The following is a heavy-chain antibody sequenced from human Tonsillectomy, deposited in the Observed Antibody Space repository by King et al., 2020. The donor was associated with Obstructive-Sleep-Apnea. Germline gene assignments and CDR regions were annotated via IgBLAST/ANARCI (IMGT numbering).Heavy chain of an antibody. Sequence: VQLVESGGGLVQPGGSLRLSCAASGFTFSSYWMSWVRQAPGKGLEWVANIKQDGSEKYYVDSVKGRFTISRDNAKNSLYLQMNSLRAGDTAVYYCARDEFAWLPHWYFDLWGRGTLVTVSS. D-gene: IGHD3-9*01. J-gene: IGHJ2*01. CDR3: ARDEFAWLPHWYFDL. CDR2: IKQDGSEK. CDR1: GFTFSSYW. V-gene: IGHV3-7*03.